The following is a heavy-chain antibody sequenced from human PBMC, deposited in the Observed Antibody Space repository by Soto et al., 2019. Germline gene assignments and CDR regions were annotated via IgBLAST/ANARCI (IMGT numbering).Heavy chain of an antibody. V-gene: IGHV3-23*01. D-gene: IGHD3-10*01. CDR1: GFTFNNYA. CDR2: ISGGGDNT. J-gene: IGHJ4*02. CDR3: AKGRGGSGSLTPRVDF. Sequence: EVQLLESGGGLVQPGGSLRLSCAASGFTFNNYAMTWVRQAPGKGLEWGSAISGGGDNTSYADAVKGRFTVSRDGSKNTLYLQMSSLRAEDTALYYCAKGRGGSGSLTPRVDFWGQGTLVTVSS.